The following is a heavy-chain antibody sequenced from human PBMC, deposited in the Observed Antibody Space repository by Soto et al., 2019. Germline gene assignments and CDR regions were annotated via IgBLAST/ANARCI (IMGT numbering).Heavy chain of an antibody. D-gene: IGHD1-1*01. J-gene: IGHJ5*02. CDR3: VRDGTKTLRDWFDP. Sequence: QVQLQESGPGLVKPSETLSLTCTVSGASISGFYWSWIRKSAGKGLVWIGRIYATGTTDYNPSLKSRVMMSVDTSKKQFSLKLRSVTAADTAVYYCVRDGTKTLRDWFDPWGQGISVTVSS. CDR1: GASISGFY. V-gene: IGHV4-4*07. CDR2: IYATGTT.